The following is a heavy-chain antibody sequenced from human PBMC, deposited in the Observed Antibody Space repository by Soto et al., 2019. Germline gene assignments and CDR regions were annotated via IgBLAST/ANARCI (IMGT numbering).Heavy chain of an antibody. J-gene: IGHJ4*02. CDR3: ARELEYSGYPAFDY. CDR1: GCTFSSYA. Sequence: GGSLRVSCAASGCTFSSYAMSWVRKAPGKGLEWVSDISGSGGTTYYADSVKGRFTISRDNAKNTLYLQMNSLRAEDTAVYYCARELEYSGYPAFDYWGQGTLVTVSS. V-gene: IGHV3-23*01. D-gene: IGHD5-12*01. CDR2: ISGSGGTT.